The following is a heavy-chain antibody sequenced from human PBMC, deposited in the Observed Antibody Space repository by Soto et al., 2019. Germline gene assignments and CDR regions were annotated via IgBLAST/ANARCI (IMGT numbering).Heavy chain of an antibody. CDR3: ARGVGTIFGVVIMIDYYYYMDV. Sequence: GGSLRLSCAASGFTFSSYSMNWVRQAPGKGLEWVSSISSSSSYIYYADSVKGRVTISRDNAKNSLYLQMNSLRAEDTAVYYCARGVGTIFGVVIMIDYYYYMDVWGKGTTVTVSS. V-gene: IGHV3-21*01. CDR1: GFTFSSYS. CDR2: ISSSSSYI. J-gene: IGHJ6*03. D-gene: IGHD3-3*01.